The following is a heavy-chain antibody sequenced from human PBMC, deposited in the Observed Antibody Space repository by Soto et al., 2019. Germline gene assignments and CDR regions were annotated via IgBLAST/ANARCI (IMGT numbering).Heavy chain of an antibody. J-gene: IGHJ6*02. CDR1: GFTFSSYA. D-gene: IGHD3-3*01. CDR2: ISGTGVYS. CDR3: SKDSPFTSTPCMDV. V-gene: IGHV3-23*01. Sequence: EVQLLESGGGLVQPGGSLRLSCAASGFTFSSYAMCWVRQAPGKGLEWVSSISGTGVYSYHADSVKGRFTISRDNSQNTLYLQMNSLGADDSAVYYCSKDSPFTSTPCMDVWGQGTTVTVSS.